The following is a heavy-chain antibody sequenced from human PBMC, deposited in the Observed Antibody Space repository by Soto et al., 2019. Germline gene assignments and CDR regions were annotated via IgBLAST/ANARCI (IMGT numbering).Heavy chain of an antibody. V-gene: IGHV1-69*01. D-gene: IGHD3-3*01. CDR3: ARVTNHLFYLFDF. Sequence: QVHLVQSGAEVKKPGSSVKVSCKASGGTFNNYAISWLRQAPGQGLEWVGGIIPVFGTTNHAQKFQGRVTLTADESTTTAYMELSSLRSDDTAVYYCARVTNHLFYLFDFWGQGSLVTVSS. CDR1: GGTFNNYA. CDR2: IIPVFGTT. J-gene: IGHJ4*02.